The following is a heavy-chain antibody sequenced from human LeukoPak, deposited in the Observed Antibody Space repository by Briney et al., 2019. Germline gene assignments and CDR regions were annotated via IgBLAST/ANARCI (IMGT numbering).Heavy chain of an antibody. CDR1: GGSISSGDYY. D-gene: IGHD6-13*01. V-gene: IGHV4-30-4*08. CDR2: IYYSGST. CDR3: ASRGTLAAAGGYYYYYMDV. Sequence: SETLSLTCTVSGGSISSGDYYWSWIRKPPGKGLEWIGYIYYSGSTYYNPSLESRVTISVDTSKNQFSLKLSSVTAADTAVYYCASRGTLAAAGGYYYYYMDVWGKGTTVTVSS. J-gene: IGHJ6*03.